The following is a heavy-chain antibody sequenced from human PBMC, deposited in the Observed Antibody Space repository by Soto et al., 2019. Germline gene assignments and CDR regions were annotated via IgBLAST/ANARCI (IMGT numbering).Heavy chain of an antibody. CDR2: IYWDDDK. J-gene: IGHJ4*02. CDR3: ACGRYHFDY. Sequence: QITLKESGPTLVKPTQTLTLTCTFSGFSLSTSGVGVGWIRQPPGKALEWLALIYWDDDKRYSPSLKSRLTLPKDTSKDQVVFTMTNMDPVDTATYFCACGRYHFDYWGQGTLVTVSS. V-gene: IGHV2-5*02. CDR1: GFSLSTSGVG. D-gene: IGHD1-1*01.